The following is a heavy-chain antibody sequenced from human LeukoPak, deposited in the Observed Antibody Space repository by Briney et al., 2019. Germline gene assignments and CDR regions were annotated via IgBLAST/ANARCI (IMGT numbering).Heavy chain of an antibody. CDR1: GYTFTVYY. J-gene: IGHJ4*02. CDR3: ARVYYYDSSSHFGY. Sequence: AAVTVSFKASGYTFTVYYMHWVRQAPGQGLEWMGWINSNSGGTNYAQKFQGRVTMTRDTSISTAYMELSRLRSDDTAVYYCARVYYYDSSSHFGYWGQGTLVTVSS. CDR2: INSNSGGT. D-gene: IGHD3-22*01. V-gene: IGHV1-2*02.